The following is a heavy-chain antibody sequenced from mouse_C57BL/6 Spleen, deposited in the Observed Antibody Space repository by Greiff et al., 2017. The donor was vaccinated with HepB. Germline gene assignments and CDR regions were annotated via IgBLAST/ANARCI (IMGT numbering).Heavy chain of an antibody. CDR2: ISSGGSYT. Sequence: EVKLQESGGDLVKPGGSLKLSCAASGFTFSSYGMSWVRQTPDKRLEWVATISSGGSYTYYPDSVKGRFTISRDNAKNTLYLQMSSLKSEDTAMYYCARAYGSSTMDDWGQGTSVTVSS. J-gene: IGHJ4*01. CDR1: GFTFSSYG. V-gene: IGHV5-6*01. CDR3: ARAYGSSTMDD. D-gene: IGHD1-1*01.